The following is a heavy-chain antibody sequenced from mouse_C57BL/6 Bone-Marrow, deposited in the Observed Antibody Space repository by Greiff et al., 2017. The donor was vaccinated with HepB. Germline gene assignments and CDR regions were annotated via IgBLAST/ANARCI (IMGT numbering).Heavy chain of an antibody. D-gene: IGHD1-1*01. CDR3: ARRSYYYGSSPFAY. CDR2: ISSGGSYT. J-gene: IGHJ3*01. CDR1: GFTFSSYG. Sequence: VQLKESGGDLVKPGGSLKLSCAASGFTFSSYGMSWVRQTPDKRLEWVATISSGGSYTYYPDSVKGRFTISRDNAKNTLYLQMSSLKSEDTAMYYCARRSYYYGSSPFAYWGQGTLVTVSA. V-gene: IGHV5-6*01.